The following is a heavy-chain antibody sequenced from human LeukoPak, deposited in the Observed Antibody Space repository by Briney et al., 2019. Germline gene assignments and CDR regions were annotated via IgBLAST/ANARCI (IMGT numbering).Heavy chain of an antibody. V-gene: IGHV4-39*07. CDR1: GGSISSGSYY. J-gene: IGHJ4*02. D-gene: IGHD3-10*01. CDR3: ARGGGILLWFGEFRTYFDY. CDR2: IFYSGST. Sequence: PSETLSLTCTVSGGSISSGSYYWSWIRQPPGKALEWIGNIFYSGSTYYSPSLKSRVTISLDTSRNQFSLKLNSVTAADTAVYYCARGGGILLWFGEFRTYFDYWGQGTLVTVSS.